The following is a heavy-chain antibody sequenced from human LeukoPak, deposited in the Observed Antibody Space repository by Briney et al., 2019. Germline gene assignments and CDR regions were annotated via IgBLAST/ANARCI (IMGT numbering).Heavy chain of an antibody. Sequence: GGSLRLSCAASGFTFSSYAMHWVRQAPGKGLEWVAVVSSDGSIKFYADSVKGRFTISRDNSKNTLYLQVNSLRAEDTAVYHCALHGSGWYSTGRRRLEYWGQGTLVTVSS. CDR1: GFTFSSYA. CDR2: VSSDGSIK. CDR3: ALHGSGWYSTGRRRLEY. D-gene: IGHD6-19*01. V-gene: IGHV3-30-3*01. J-gene: IGHJ4*02.